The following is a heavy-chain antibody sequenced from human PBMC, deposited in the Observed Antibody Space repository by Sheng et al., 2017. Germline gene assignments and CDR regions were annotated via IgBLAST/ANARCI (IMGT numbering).Heavy chain of an antibody. D-gene: IGHD6-13*01. V-gene: IGHV3-30*04. CDR1: GFTFSNYA. CDR3: ARGRIAAAYYYYGMDV. Sequence: QVQLVESGGGVVQPGRSLRLSCAASGFTFSNYAMHWVRQAPGKGLEWVAVISYDGSNKYYADSVKGRFTISRDNSKNTLYLQMNSLRAEDTAVYSCARGRIAAAYYYYGMDVWGQGTTVTVSS. CDR2: ISYDGSNK. J-gene: IGHJ6*02.